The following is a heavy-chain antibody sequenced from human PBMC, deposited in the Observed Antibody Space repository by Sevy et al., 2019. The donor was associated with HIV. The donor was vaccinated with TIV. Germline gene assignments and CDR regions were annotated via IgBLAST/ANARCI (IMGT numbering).Heavy chain of an antibody. Sequence: GGSLRLSCAASGFSFSKYWMSWVRQAPGKGLEWVANIKEDGSKKNYLESVKGRSTITRDNAKNLLYLQMNNLRADGTAVYYCARDPDILSGYPSHYFDYWGQGTLVTVSS. D-gene: IGHD3-9*01. CDR3: ARDPDILSGYPSHYFDY. CDR2: IKEDGSKK. V-gene: IGHV3-7*01. CDR1: GFSFSKYW. J-gene: IGHJ4*02.